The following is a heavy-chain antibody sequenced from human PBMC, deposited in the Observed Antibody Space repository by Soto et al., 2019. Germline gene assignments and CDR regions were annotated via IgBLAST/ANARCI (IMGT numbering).Heavy chain of an antibody. D-gene: IGHD2-15*01. CDR1: GGSFSGYY. CDR3: TRSPTVFLPTRPYFHYYYYLDV. V-gene: IGHV4-34*01. J-gene: IGHJ6*03. Sequence: SETLSLTCAVYGGSFSGYYWSWIRQPPGKGLEWIGEVNYGGNTNYNPSLKSRVAISVDTSKNQFSLKLSSLTAEDSAVYYCTRSPTVFLPTRPYFHYYYYLDVWAKGTTVTVSS. CDR2: VNYGGNT.